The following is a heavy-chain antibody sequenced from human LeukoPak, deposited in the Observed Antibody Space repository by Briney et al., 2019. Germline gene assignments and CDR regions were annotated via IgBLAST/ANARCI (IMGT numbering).Heavy chain of an antibody. J-gene: IGHJ4*02. Sequence: SETLSLTCAVSGGSISSGGYSWSWIRQPPGKGLEWIGYIYHSGSTYYNPSLESRVAISADMSKKQISLKLASVTGADTAVYYCAGERGEEYSSGWYKTNFFYNWGQGIRVTVSS. CDR3: AGERGEEYSSGWYKTNFFYN. V-gene: IGHV4-30-2*01. CDR2: IYHSGST. D-gene: IGHD6-19*01. CDR1: GGSISSGGYS.